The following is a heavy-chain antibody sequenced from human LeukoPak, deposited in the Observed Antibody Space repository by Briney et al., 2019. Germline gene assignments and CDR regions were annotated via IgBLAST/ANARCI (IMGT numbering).Heavy chain of an antibody. CDR1: GGSISSYY. Sequence: SETLSLTCTVSGGSISSYYWSWIRQPAGKGLEWIGHIYTSGSTNYNPSLKSRVTMSVDTSKNQFSLKLSSVTAADTAVYYCARVAQGDTMGATPGFDYWGQGTLVTVSS. V-gene: IGHV4-4*07. CDR3: ARVAQGDTMGATPGFDY. D-gene: IGHD1-26*01. CDR2: IYTSGST. J-gene: IGHJ4*02.